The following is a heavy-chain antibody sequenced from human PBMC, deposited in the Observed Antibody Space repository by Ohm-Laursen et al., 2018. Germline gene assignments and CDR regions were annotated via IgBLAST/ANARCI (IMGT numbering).Heavy chain of an antibody. CDR2: ISYSGST. V-gene: IGHV4-39*01. Sequence: TLSLTCTVSGGSISSSSFSWGWIRQPPGKGLEWIGNISYSGSTYYNPSLKSRLTISVDTSKNQFSLKLSSVTAADTAVYYCASGFYYDSSGEYYFDYWGQGTLATVSS. CDR3: ASGFYYDSSGEYYFDY. CDR1: GGSISSSSFS. J-gene: IGHJ4*02. D-gene: IGHD3-22*01.